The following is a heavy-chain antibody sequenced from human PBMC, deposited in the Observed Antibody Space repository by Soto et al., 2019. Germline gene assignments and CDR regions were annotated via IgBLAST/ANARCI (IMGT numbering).Heavy chain of an antibody. CDR3: ARGRSGWYYFDY. CDR1: GFTFSSYE. Sequence: GGSLRLSCAASGFTFSSYEMNWVRQAPGKGLEWVSYISISGSTIYYADSVKGRFTISRDNAKNSLYLQMNSLRAEDTAVYYCARGRSGWYYFDYWGQGSLVTVSS. J-gene: IGHJ4*02. V-gene: IGHV3-48*03. D-gene: IGHD6-19*01. CDR2: ISISGSTI.